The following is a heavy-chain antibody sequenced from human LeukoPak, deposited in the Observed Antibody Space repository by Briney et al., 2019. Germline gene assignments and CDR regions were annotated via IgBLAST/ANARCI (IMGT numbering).Heavy chain of an antibody. CDR2: ISSSGSTI. CDR3: ARQYCSGGSCYSSYYYYGMDV. D-gene: IGHD2-15*01. CDR1: GLTFSSYE. J-gene: IGHJ6*04. Sequence: GGSLRLSCAASGLTFSSYEMNWVRQAPGKGLEWVSYISSSGSTIYYADSVKGRFTISRDNAKNSLYLQMNSLRAEDTAVYYCARQYCSGGSCYSSYYYYGMDVWGKGTTVTVSS. V-gene: IGHV3-48*03.